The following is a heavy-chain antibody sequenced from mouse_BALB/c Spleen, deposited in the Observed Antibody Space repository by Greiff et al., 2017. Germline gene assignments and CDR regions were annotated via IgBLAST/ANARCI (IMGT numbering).Heavy chain of an antibody. V-gene: IGHV2-9*02. Sequence: VKLVESGPGLVAPSQSLSITCTVSGFSLTSYGVHWVRQPPGKGLEWLGVIWAGGSTNYNSALMSRLSISKDNSKSQVFLKMNSLQTDDTAMYYCARDRGYYGSSTWFAYWGQGTLVTVSA. CDR2: IWAGGST. J-gene: IGHJ3*01. CDR1: GFSLTSYG. CDR3: ARDRGYYGSSTWFAY. D-gene: IGHD1-1*01.